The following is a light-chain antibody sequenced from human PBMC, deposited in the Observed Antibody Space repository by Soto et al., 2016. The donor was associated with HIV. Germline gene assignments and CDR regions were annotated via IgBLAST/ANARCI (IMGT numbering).Light chain of an antibody. V-gene: IGKV1-5*03. CDR1: QTVNAH. J-gene: IGKJ5*01. CDR3: QQYYSTRIT. CDR2: KAS. Sequence: DIQMTQSPSTLSASVGDTITITCRASQTVNAHLAWYQQKPEKAPKFLIYKASNLENGVPSRFSSSGSGTNFTLTISSLQPDDFATYYCQQYYSTRITFGQGTRLEI.